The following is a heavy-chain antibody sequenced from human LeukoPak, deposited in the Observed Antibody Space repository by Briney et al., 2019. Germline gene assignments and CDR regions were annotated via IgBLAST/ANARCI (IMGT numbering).Heavy chain of an antibody. Sequence: ASVKVSCKASGGTFSSYAISWVRQAPGQGLEWMGGIIPIFGTANYAQKFQGRVTMTEDTSTDTAYMELSSLRSEDTAVYYCATAGSGWYYFDYWGQGTLVTVSS. CDR1: GGTFSSYA. V-gene: IGHV1-69*06. J-gene: IGHJ4*02. CDR3: ATAGSGWYYFDY. CDR2: IIPIFGTA. D-gene: IGHD6-19*01.